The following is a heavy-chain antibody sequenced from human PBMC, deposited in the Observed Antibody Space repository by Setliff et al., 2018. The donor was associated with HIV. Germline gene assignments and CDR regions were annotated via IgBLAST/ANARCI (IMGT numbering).Heavy chain of an antibody. CDR3: ARDPELKQWLVRSPSFYFDY. V-gene: IGHV1-2*02. J-gene: IGHJ4*02. Sequence: ASVKVSCKASGYVFSDYQIHWVRQAHGQGLEYMGYIIPNSGGTMFARKFQDRVTMTRDTSISTVYLELIRLTSDDTAVYFCARDPELKQWLVRSPSFYFDYWGQGTLVTVSS. CDR1: GYVFSDYQ. CDR2: IIPNSGGT. D-gene: IGHD6-19*01.